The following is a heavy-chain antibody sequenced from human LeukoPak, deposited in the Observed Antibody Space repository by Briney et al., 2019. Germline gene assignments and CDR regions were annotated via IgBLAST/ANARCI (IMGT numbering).Heavy chain of an antibody. CDR3: ARDEGRGSGSYFPNYFDY. CDR1: GYTFTRYG. Sequence: GASVKVSCKASGYTFTRYGISWVRQAPGEGLEWMGWISAKNGGTKYVQKFQGRVTMTTDTSTSTAYMDLRTLRSDDTAVYYCARDEGRGSGSYFPNYFDYWGQGTLVTVSS. J-gene: IGHJ4*02. V-gene: IGHV1-18*01. D-gene: IGHD3-10*01. CDR2: ISAKNGGT.